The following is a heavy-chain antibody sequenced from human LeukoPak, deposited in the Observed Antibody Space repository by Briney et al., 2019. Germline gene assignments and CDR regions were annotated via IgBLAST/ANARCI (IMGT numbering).Heavy chain of an antibody. CDR2: ISGSGGST. CDR1: GFTFSSYA. V-gene: IGHV3-23*01. D-gene: IGHD2-21*02. CDR3: AKNCGGDCYVLHH. J-gene: IGHJ1*01. Sequence: TGGSLRLSCAASGFTFSSYAMSWVRQAPGKGLEWVSAISGSGGSTYYADSVKGRFTISRDNSKNTLYLQMNSLRAEDTAVYYCAKNCGGDCYVLHHWGQGTLVTVSS.